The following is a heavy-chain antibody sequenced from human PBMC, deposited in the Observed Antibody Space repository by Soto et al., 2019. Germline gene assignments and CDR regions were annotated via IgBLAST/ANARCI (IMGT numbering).Heavy chain of an antibody. D-gene: IGHD4-17*01. J-gene: IGHJ4*02. CDR3: ATPHKVERYGGYCSH. CDR1: GYTFTSYY. V-gene: IGHV1-46*01. Sequence: QVQLVQSGAEVKKPGASVKVSCKASGYTFTSYYMHWVRQAPGQGLEWMGIINPSGGSTSYAQKFQGRVTRTRETSTSTVYMELSSLRPEDTAVYYCATPHKVERYGGYCSHWGQGTLVTVSS. CDR2: INPSGGST.